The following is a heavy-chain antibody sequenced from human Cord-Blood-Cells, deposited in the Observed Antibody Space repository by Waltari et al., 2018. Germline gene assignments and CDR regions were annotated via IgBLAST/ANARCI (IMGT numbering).Heavy chain of an antibody. CDR3: ARRGRYCSSTSCYDGWFDP. CDR2: IYYSGST. V-gene: IGHV4-39*01. J-gene: IGHJ5*02. CDR1: GGSISSSSYY. Sequence: QLQLQESGPGLVKPSETLSLTCTVSGGSISSSSYYWGWIRQPPGKGLEWIGSIYYSGSTFPTPSLKSRVTISVDPSKNQFSLKLSSVTAADTAVYYCARRGRYCSSTSCYDGWFDPWGQGTLVTVSS. D-gene: IGHD2-2*01.